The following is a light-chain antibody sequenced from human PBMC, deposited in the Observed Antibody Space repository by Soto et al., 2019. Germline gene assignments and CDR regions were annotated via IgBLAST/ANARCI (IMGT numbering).Light chain of an antibody. CDR3: CSYTSSSSLV. J-gene: IGLJ1*01. Sequence: QYALTQPASVSGSPGQSITISCTGTSSDVGAYNYVSWYQQYPGKAPKLMIYDVTSRSSGVSNRFSGSKSGNAASLTISGLQAEDEADYYCCSYTSSSSLVFGPGTKVTVL. V-gene: IGLV2-14*03. CDR1: SSDVGAYNY. CDR2: DVT.